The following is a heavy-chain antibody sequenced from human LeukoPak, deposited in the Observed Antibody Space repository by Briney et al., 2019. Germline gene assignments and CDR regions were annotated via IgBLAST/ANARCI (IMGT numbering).Heavy chain of an antibody. CDR2: ISSSSSHI. D-gene: IGHD1-1*01. CDR3: ALIGGLEPNPALDY. CDR1: GFTFSSYS. J-gene: IGHJ4*02. V-gene: IGHV3-21*01. Sequence: GGSLRLSCAASGFTFSSYSMNWVRQAPGKGLEWVSSISSSSSHIYYADSVKGRFTISRDNAKNSLYLQMNSLRAEDTAVYYCALIGGLEPNPALDYWGQGTLVTVSS.